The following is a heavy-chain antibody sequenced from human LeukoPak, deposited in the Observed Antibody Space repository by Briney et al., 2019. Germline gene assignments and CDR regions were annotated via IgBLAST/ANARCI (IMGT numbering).Heavy chain of an antibody. CDR3: ASFTDY. Sequence: PGGSLRLSCAASGFTFSNYEMNWDRQAPGKGLEWVSYISRSDGTIYYADSVKGRFTLSRDNAKNSLYLQMNSLRAEDTAVYYCASFTDYWGQGTLVTVSS. CDR2: ISRSDGTI. CDR1: GFTFSNYE. V-gene: IGHV3-48*03. J-gene: IGHJ4*02.